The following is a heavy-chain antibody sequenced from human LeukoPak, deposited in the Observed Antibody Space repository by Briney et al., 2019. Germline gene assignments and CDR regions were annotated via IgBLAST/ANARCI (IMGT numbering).Heavy chain of an antibody. J-gene: IGHJ4*02. V-gene: IGHV3-23*01. CDR3: AISGGYWAWAH. CDR2: ITGSSGTA. Sequence: PGGSLSLSCAASGFSLSPYGMNWVRQAPGRGLEWVSGITGSSGTAYYAGSVKGRFTISRDDSKNTLYLQMNSLRAEDPAVYYCAISGGYWAWAHWGQGTLVTVSS. CDR1: GFSLSPYG. D-gene: IGHD1-26*01.